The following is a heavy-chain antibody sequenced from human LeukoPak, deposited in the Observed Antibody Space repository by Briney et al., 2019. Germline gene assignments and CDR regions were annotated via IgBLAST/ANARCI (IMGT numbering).Heavy chain of an antibody. CDR1: GFTFSSYG. D-gene: IGHD3-22*01. CDR3: ARDQYYYDSSGYIY. V-gene: IGHV3-33*01. CDR2: IWYDGSNK. J-gene: IGHJ4*02. Sequence: GRSLRLSCAASGFTFSSYGMHWVRQAPGKGLEWVAVIWYDGSNKYYADSVKGRFTISRDNSKNTLYLQMNSLRAEDTAVYYCARDQYYYDSSGYIYWGQGTLVTVSS.